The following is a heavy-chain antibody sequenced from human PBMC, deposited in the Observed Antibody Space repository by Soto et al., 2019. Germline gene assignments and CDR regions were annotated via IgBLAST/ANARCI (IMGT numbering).Heavy chain of an antibody. D-gene: IGHD2-15*01. CDR1: GGTFSSDS. J-gene: IGHJ4*02. V-gene: IGHV1-69*13. Sequence: SVKVSCKASGGTFSSDSFSWVRQAPGQGLEWMGGIIPMFGTPIYAQKFQDRVTITADESTSTAYMQLSSLRSGDTAVYYCARSGGLDRDFNYWGQGSLVTVSS. CDR3: ARSGGLDRDFNY. CDR2: IIPMFGTP.